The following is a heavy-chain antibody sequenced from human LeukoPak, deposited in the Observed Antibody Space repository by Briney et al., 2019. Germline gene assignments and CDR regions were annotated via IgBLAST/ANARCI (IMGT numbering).Heavy chain of an antibody. V-gene: IGHV5-51*01. J-gene: IGHJ6*02. D-gene: IGHD3-22*01. CDR1: GYIFTSYW. CDR2: IYPSDSDT. CDR3: ARLVSSGYYPEYYYYGMDL. Sequence: GESLKISCEGSGYIFTSYWIAWVRQMPGTGLEWMGTIYPSDSDTRYSPSFLGQVTISADKSISTAYLRWSSLRASDTAMYHCARLVSSGYYPEYYYYGMDLWGQGTTVTVSS.